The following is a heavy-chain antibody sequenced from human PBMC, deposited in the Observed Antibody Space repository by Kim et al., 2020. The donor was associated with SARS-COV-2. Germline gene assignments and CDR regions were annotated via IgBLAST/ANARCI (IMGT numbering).Heavy chain of an antibody. CDR2: INPSGGST. D-gene: IGHD4-17*01. J-gene: IGHJ6*02. Sequence: ASVKVSCKASGYTFTSYYMHWVRQAPGQGLEWMGIINPSGGSTSYAQKFQGRVTMTRDTSTSTVYMELSSLRSEDTAVYYCARDRGAITFRTVTTSSLYYGMDVWGQGTTVTVSS. CDR3: ARDRGAITFRTVTTSSLYYGMDV. CDR1: GYTFTSYY. V-gene: IGHV1-46*01.